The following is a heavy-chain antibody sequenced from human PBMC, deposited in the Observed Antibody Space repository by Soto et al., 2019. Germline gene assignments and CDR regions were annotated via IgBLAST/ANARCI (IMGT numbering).Heavy chain of an antibody. D-gene: IGHD2-21*02. CDR2: IYSGGST. CDR3: ARVKGGNSVDAFEI. J-gene: IGHJ3*02. Sequence: GGSLRLSCAASGFTVSSNYMSWVRQAPGKGLEWVSVIYSGGSTYYADSVKGRFTISRDNSKNTLYLQMNSLRAEDTAVYYCARVKGGNSVDAFEIWGQGKMVNGSS. CDR1: GFTVSSNY. V-gene: IGHV3-53*01.